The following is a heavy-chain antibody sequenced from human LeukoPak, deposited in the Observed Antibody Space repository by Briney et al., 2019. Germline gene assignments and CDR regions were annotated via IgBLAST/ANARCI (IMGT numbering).Heavy chain of an antibody. CDR2: ISSSSSYI. CDR3: ARTNGDYVYDWYFDL. V-gene: IGHV3-21*01. D-gene: IGHD4-17*01. Sequence: GGSLRLSCAASGFTFSSYSMNWVRQAPGKGLEWVSSISSSSSYIYYADSVKGRFTISRDNAKNSLYLQMNSLRAEDTAVYYCARTNGDYVYDWYFDLWGRGTLVTVSS. J-gene: IGHJ2*01. CDR1: GFTFSSYS.